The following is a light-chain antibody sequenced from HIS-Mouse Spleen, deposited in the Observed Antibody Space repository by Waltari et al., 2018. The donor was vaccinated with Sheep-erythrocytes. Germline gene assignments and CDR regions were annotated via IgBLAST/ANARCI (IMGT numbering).Light chain of an antibody. CDR1: SSDVGGYNY. V-gene: IGLV2-11*01. CDR2: DVS. Sequence: QSALTQPRSVSGSPGQSVTISCTGTSSDVGGYNYFSWYQQHPGKAPKLMIYDVSKRPSGVPDRFSGSKSGNTASLTISGLQAEDEADYYCCSYEGSYTLVFGGGTKLTVL. J-gene: IGLJ2*01. CDR3: CSYEGSYTLV.